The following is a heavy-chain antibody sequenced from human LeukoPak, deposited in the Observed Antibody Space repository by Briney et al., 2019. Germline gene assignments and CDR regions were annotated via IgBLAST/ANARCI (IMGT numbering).Heavy chain of an antibody. CDR1: GFTFSNYS. Sequence: GGSLRLSCAVSGFTFSNYSMNWVRQAPGKGLEWVSSISSGSTYMYYADSVKGRFTISRDNAKNSLYPQMNSLRVEDTAVYYCASATKIDYWGQGTLVTVSS. V-gene: IGHV3-21*01. D-gene: IGHD5-12*01. CDR2: ISSGSTYM. J-gene: IGHJ4*02. CDR3: ASATKIDY.